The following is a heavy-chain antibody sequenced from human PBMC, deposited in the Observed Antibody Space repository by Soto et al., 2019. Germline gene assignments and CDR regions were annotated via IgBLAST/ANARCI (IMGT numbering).Heavy chain of an antibody. Sequence: ASVKVSCKASGYTFTGYYMHWVRQAPGQGLEWMGWINPNSGGTNYAQNFQGRVTMTTDTSTSTAYMELRSLRSDDTAVYYCGRGPPQGDSSGYSSFDYWGQRTLVTVSS. J-gene: IGHJ4*02. CDR1: GYTFTGYY. CDR3: GRGPPQGDSSGYSSFDY. V-gene: IGHV1-2*02. CDR2: INPNSGGT. D-gene: IGHD3-22*01.